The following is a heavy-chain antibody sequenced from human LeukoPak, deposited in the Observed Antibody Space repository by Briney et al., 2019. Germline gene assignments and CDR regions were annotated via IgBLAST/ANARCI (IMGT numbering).Heavy chain of an antibody. Sequence: GGSLRLSCAASGFTFSSYGMHWVRKAPGKGLEWVAFIRYDGSNKYYADSVKGRFTISRDNSKNTLYLQMNSLRAEDTAVYYCAKERSSIAVAGRFTDYWGQGTLVTVSS. D-gene: IGHD6-19*01. CDR3: AKERSSIAVAGRFTDY. CDR2: IRYDGSNK. J-gene: IGHJ4*02. V-gene: IGHV3-30*02. CDR1: GFTFSSYG.